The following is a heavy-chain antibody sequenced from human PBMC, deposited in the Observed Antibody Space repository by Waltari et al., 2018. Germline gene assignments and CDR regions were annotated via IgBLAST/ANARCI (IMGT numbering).Heavy chain of an antibody. V-gene: IGHV1-46*01. CDR1: EYTFTSSY. CDR3: ARDTGALWMDV. CDR2: INPSGGNT. J-gene: IGHJ6*02. D-gene: IGHD2-21*01. Sequence: QVQLVQSGAEVKKPGASVKISCKTSEYTFTSSYIHWVRQAPGQGLEGMGIINPSGGNTIYARRFQGRVTMTRDTSTSTVYMELSSLRSEDTAVYYCARDTGALWMDVWGQGTTVTVSS.